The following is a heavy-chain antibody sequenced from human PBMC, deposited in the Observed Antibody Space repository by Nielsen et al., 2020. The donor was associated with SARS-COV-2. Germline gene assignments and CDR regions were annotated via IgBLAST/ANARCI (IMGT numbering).Heavy chain of an antibody. CDR3: ARLRDVVATGGMDV. V-gene: IGHV3-20*01. CDR2: INWNGGST. Sequence: GESLKISCAASGFTFDDYGMSWVRQAPGKGLEWVSGINWNGGSTAYADSVKGRFTISRDNAKNSLYLQMNSLRAEDTALYHCARLRDVVATGGMDVWGQGTTVTVSS. CDR1: GFTFDDYG. J-gene: IGHJ6*02. D-gene: IGHD5-12*01.